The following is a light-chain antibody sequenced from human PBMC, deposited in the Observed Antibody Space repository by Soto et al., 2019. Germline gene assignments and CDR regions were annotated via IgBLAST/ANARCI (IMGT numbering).Light chain of an antibody. CDR2: ATS. CDR3: QQYLTWPPMYT. CDR1: QSVSRN. V-gene: IGKV3-15*01. J-gene: IGKJ2*01. Sequence: EIVMTQSPATLSVSPGERVTLSCRASQSVSRNLAWYQQKPGQAPRLLIYATSTRAADIPGRFSGSGSGTEFTLTISSLQSEDFAVYYCQQYLTWPPMYTFGQGTKLEIK.